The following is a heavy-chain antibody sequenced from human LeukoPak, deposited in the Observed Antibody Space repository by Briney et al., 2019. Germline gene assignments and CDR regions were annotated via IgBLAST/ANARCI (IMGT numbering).Heavy chain of an antibody. D-gene: IGHD3-3*01. CDR2: IDHSGST. Sequence: SETLSLTCTVSGGSFSRYFWTWIRQTPGKGLEWIGYIDHSGSTNYSPSLQSRVTISIDTSKNQFSLKLNSVTAADTAVYYCAREYFSANYFFYYIDVWGTGTTVTVSS. CDR1: GGSFSRYF. J-gene: IGHJ6*03. CDR3: AREYFSANYFFYYIDV. V-gene: IGHV4-59*01.